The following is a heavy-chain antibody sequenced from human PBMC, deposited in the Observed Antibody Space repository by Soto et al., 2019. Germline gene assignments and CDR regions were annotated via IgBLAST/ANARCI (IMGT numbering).Heavy chain of an antibody. Sequence: ASETLSLTCTVSGGSISSGGYYWSWIRQHPGKGLEWIGYIYYSGSTYYNPSLKSRVTISVDTSKNQFSLKLSSVTAADTAVYYCARDHSSSWYSSDYYYGMDVWGQGTTVTVSS. CDR2: IYYSGST. D-gene: IGHD6-13*01. CDR1: GGSISSGGYY. CDR3: ARDHSSSWYSSDYYYGMDV. V-gene: IGHV4-31*03. J-gene: IGHJ6*02.